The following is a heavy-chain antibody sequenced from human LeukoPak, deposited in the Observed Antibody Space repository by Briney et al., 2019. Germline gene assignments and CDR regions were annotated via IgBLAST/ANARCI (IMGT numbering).Heavy chain of an antibody. CDR2: INPNSGGK. CDR1: GYTFTGYY. D-gene: IGHD2-15*01. V-gene: IGHV1-2*02. Sequence: GASVKVSCKPSGYTFTGYYIQWVRQAPRQGLEWMGWINPNSGGKNYAQKFQGRVTMTRYTSISTAYMELSSLRSDDTAVYYCARGVVAATFYYYMDVWGKGTTVTVSS. J-gene: IGHJ6*03. CDR3: ARGVVAATFYYYMDV.